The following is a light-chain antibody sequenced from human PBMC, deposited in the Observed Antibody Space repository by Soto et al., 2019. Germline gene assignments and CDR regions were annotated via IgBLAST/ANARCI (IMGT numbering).Light chain of an antibody. J-gene: IGKJ1*01. V-gene: IGKV3-20*01. Sequence: EIVLTQSPATLSLSPGERATLSCRASQSISNFLAWYQQKPGQPPRLLIYDASKRATDIPDRFIGSGSGTDFTLTISRLEPEDFAVYYCQQYGRTFGQGTKVDIK. CDR3: QQYGRT. CDR1: QSISNF. CDR2: DAS.